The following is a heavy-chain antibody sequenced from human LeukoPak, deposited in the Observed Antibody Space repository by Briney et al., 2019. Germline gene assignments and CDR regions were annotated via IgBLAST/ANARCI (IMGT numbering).Heavy chain of an antibody. CDR1: GYTFTGYY. Sequence: ASVKVSCKASGYTFTGYYMHWVRQAPGQGLEWMGWIDPNSGGTNYAQKFQGRVTMTRDTSISTAYMELSRLRSDDTAVYYCARGFDYYDSSGYSLDIWGQGTMVTVSS. V-gene: IGHV1-2*02. D-gene: IGHD3-22*01. CDR3: ARGFDYYDSSGYSLDI. CDR2: IDPNSGGT. J-gene: IGHJ3*02.